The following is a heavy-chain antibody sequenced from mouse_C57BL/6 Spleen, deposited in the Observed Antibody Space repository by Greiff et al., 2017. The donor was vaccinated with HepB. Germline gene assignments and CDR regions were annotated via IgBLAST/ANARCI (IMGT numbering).Heavy chain of an antibody. CDR1: GYTFTSYW. V-gene: IGHV1-50*01. J-gene: IGHJ3*01. CDR3: ARWSRSGFAY. CDR2: IDPSDSYT. Sequence: VQLQQPGAELVKPGASVKLSCKASGYTFTSYWMQWVKQRPGQGLEWIGEIDPSDSYTNYNQKFKGKATLTVDTSSSTAYMQLSSLTSEDSAVYYCARWSRSGFAYWGQGTLVTVSA.